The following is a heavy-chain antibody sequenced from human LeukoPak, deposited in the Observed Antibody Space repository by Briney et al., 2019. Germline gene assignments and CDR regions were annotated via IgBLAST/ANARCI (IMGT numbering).Heavy chain of an antibody. J-gene: IGHJ6*03. Sequence: PGGSLRLSCAASGFTFSGSAMHWVRQASGKGLEGVGRIRSKANSYATAYAASVKGRFTISRDDSKNTAYLQMNSLKTEDTAVYYCTGTIAAAGSDYYYYYMDVWGKGTTVTVSS. V-gene: IGHV3-73*01. CDR2: IRSKANSYAT. CDR1: GFTFSGSA. CDR3: TGTIAAAGSDYYYYYMDV. D-gene: IGHD6-13*01.